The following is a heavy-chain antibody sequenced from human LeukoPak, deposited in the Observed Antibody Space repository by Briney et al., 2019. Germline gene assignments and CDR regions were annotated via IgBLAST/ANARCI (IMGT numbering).Heavy chain of an antibody. CDR3: ARGYYGDYQNY. J-gene: IGHJ4*02. D-gene: IGHD4-17*01. CDR1: GGSISSYY. Sequence: SETLSLTCTVSGGSISSYYWSWIRQPPGKGLEWIGYIHYSGSTNYNPSLKSRVTISVDTSKNQFSLKLSSVTAADTAVYYCARGYYGDYQNYWGQGTLVTVSS. CDR2: IHYSGST. V-gene: IGHV4-59*01.